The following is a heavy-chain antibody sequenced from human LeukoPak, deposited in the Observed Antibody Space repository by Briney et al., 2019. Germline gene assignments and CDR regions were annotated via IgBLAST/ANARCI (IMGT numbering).Heavy chain of an antibody. D-gene: IGHD3-22*01. J-gene: IGHJ3*02. V-gene: IGHV4-39*07. CDR3: ARGRITMIVVVIAPGVFDI. CDR2: IYYSGST. Sequence: SETLSLTCTVSGGSISSSSYYWGWIRQPPGKGLEWIGSIYYSGSTYYNPSLKSRVTISVDTSKSQFSLKLSSVTAADTAVYYCARGRITMIVVVIAPGVFDIWGQGTMVTVSS. CDR1: GGSISSSSYY.